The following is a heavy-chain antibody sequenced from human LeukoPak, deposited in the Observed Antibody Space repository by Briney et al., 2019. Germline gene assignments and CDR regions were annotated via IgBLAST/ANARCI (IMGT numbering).Heavy chain of an antibody. J-gene: IGHJ3*02. Sequence: KLQGRVTMTTDTSTSTAYVELSSLRSEDTAVYYCAYGSQDAFDIWGQGTMVTVSS. V-gene: IGHV1-18*01. CDR3: AYGSQDAFDI. D-gene: IGHD1-26*01.